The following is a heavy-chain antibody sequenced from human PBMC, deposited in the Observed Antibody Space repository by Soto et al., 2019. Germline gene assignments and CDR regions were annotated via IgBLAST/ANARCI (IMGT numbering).Heavy chain of an antibody. CDR3: TRGGTTTTYWGLFSY. CDR1: GFTFSNYW. CDR2: VNSDGTST. Sequence: EVQLVESGGGLVQPGGSLRLSCAASGFTFSNYWIHWVRQVPGKGLVWVSRVNSDGTSTSYADFVKGRFTITRDNAMNTVYLQMDNLGADDTAVYYCTRGGTTTTYWGLFSYWGQGALVAVSS. J-gene: IGHJ4*02. D-gene: IGHD7-27*01. V-gene: IGHV3-74*03.